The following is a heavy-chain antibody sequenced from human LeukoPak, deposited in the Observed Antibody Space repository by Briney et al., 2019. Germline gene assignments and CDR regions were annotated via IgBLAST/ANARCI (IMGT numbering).Heavy chain of an antibody. Sequence: GGSLRLSCAASGLTFSSHWMHWVRQAPGKGLVWVSRITNDGSSTTYADSVKGRFTISRDNAKNSLYLQMNSLRAEDTAVYYCARGYHVHSTFDYWGQGTLVTVSS. CDR3: ARGYHVHSTFDY. D-gene: IGHD1-1*01. V-gene: IGHV3-74*01. CDR2: ITNDGSST. CDR1: GLTFSSHW. J-gene: IGHJ4*02.